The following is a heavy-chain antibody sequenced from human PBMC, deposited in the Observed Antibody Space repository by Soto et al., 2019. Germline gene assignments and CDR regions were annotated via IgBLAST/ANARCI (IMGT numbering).Heavy chain of an antibody. CDR2: IYPGDSDT. CDR3: ARRTHTGYGSIYGMDV. D-gene: IGHD3-10*01. Sequence: LGESLKISCKGSGYSFTSYWIGWVRQMPGKGLGWMGIIYPGDSDTRYSPSFQGQVTISADKSISTAYLQWSSLKASDTAMYYCARRTHTGYGSIYGMDVWGQGTTVTVSS. V-gene: IGHV5-51*01. CDR1: GYSFTSYW. J-gene: IGHJ6*02.